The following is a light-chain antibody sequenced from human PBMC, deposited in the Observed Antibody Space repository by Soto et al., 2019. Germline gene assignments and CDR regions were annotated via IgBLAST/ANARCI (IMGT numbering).Light chain of an antibody. Sequence: QSALTQPASVSGSPGQSITISCTGTSSDVGGYYYVYWYQHHPGKAPKLIIYQVTSRPSGVSNRFSASKYGNTASVNISALHAEDEALYYCCSYSSSSTFYVFGTGTRSTS. CDR1: SSDVGGYYY. J-gene: IGLJ1*01. CDR2: QVT. CDR3: CSYSSSSTFYV. V-gene: IGLV2-14*01.